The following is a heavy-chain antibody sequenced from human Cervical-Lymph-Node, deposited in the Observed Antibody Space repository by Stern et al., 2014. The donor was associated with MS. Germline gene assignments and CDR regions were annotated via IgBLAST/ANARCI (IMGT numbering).Heavy chain of an antibody. Sequence: EVQLLEYGGGLVQPGGSLRLSCAASGFTFSTYAFSWVRQAPGKGLEWVSRISDSGVYTYYADSVKGRFTISRDNSKSMLYLEMQSLRAEDTAVYHCAKDLGRGVVVVPLYGLDVWGQGTTVTVSS. CDR3: AKDLGRGVVVVPLYGLDV. CDR1: GFTFSTYA. D-gene: IGHD2-2*01. V-gene: IGHV3-23*01. CDR2: ISDSGVYT. J-gene: IGHJ6*02.